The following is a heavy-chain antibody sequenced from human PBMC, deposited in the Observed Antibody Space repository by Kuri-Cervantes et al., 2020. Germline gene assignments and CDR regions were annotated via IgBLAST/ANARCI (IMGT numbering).Heavy chain of an antibody. D-gene: IGHD1-26*01. CDR1: GYTFTSYD. CDR2: MNPNSGNT. Sequence: GSVKVSCKASGYTFTSYDINWVRQATGQGLEWMGWMNPNSGNTGYAQKFQGRVTITADESTSTAYMELSSLRSEDTAVYYCASGVGSPTYFDYWGQGTLVTVSS. V-gene: IGHV1-8*01. J-gene: IGHJ4*02. CDR3: ASGVGSPTYFDY.